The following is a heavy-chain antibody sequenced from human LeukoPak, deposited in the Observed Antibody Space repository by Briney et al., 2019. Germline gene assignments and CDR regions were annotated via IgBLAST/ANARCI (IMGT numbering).Heavy chain of an antibody. D-gene: IGHD2-2*01. CDR2: INHSGST. V-gene: IGHV4-34*01. Sequence: SETLSLTCAAYGGSFSGYYWSWIRQPPGKGLEWIGEINHSGSTNYNPSLKSRVTISVDTSKNQFSLKLSSVTAADTAVYYCASQIRDCSSTSCYSPYWGQGTLVTVSS. J-gene: IGHJ4*02. CDR1: GGSFSGYY. CDR3: ASQIRDCSSTSCYSPY.